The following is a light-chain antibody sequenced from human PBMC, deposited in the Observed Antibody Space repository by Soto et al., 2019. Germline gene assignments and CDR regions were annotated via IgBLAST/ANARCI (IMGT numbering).Light chain of an antibody. J-gene: IGKJ3*01. CDR2: GAS. CDR1: QSVSSN. CDR3: QQYNNWPP. V-gene: IGKV3-15*01. Sequence: EIVMTQSPATLSVSPGERATLSCRASQSVSSNLAWYQQKPGQAPRLLIYGASTRATGIPARFSGSGSGTEFTLTISSLQSEDFAVYYCQQYNNWPPLGPGTKVDIK.